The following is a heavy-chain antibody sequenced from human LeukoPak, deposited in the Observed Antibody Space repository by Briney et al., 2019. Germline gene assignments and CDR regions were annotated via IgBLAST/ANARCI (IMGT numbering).Heavy chain of an antibody. CDR3: ARDTKSRTIAARPLDY. V-gene: IGHV3-21*01. D-gene: IGHD6-6*01. Sequence: GSLRLSCAASGFTFSSYSMNWVRQAPGKGLEWVSSISSSSSYIYYADSVKGRFTISRDNAKNSLYLQMNSLRAGDTAVYYCARDTKSRTIAARPLDYWGQGTLVTVSS. CDR1: GFTFSSYS. J-gene: IGHJ4*02. CDR2: ISSSSSYI.